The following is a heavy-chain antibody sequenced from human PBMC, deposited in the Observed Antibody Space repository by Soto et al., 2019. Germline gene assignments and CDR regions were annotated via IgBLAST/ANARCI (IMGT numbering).Heavy chain of an antibody. D-gene: IGHD3-9*01. Sequence: QVQLVQSGAEVKKPGASMKVSCKASGYTFTNYGINWVRQAPGQGLEWMGWISTYNGNTNYAQKLQGRVTMTTDTSKSTAYMELRSLRSDDTAVYFCARRATYYDILTGSPMDVWGQGTTVTVSS. CDR3: ARRATYYDILTGSPMDV. J-gene: IGHJ6*02. CDR2: ISTYNGNT. CDR1: GYTFTNYG. V-gene: IGHV1-18*01.